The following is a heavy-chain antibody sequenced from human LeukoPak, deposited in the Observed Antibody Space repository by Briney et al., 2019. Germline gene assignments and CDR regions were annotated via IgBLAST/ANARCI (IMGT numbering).Heavy chain of an antibody. CDR1: GFTFSYHW. CDR2: IDGGGSST. V-gene: IGHV3-74*01. D-gene: IGHD3-22*01. CDR3: ARGPGSSGGAYVGDY. J-gene: IGHJ4*01. Sequence: GGSLRLSCGASGFTFSYHWMHWVRQVPGKGLVWVSRIDGGGSSTSYADSVKGRFSISRDNAKSTLYLQMSSLRAEETAVYYCARGPGSSGGAYVGDYWGPGTLVTVSS.